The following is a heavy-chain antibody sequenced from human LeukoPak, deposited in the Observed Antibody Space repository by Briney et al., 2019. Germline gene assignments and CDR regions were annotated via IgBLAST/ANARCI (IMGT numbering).Heavy chain of an antibody. J-gene: IGHJ6*03. V-gene: IGHV3-48*03. Sequence: GGSLRLSCAASGFTFSSYEMYWVRQAPGKGLEWVSYISSSGSTIYYADSVKGRFTISRDNAKNSLYLQMDSLGPEDTAVYYCARDPYSGNYGTYYYYYMDVWGKGTTVTISS. D-gene: IGHD1-26*01. CDR3: ARDPYSGNYGTYYYYYMDV. CDR1: GFTFSSYE. CDR2: ISSSGSTI.